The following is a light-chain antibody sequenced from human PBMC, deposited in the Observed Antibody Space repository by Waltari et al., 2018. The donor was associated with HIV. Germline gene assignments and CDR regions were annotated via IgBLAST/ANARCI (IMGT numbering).Light chain of an antibody. J-gene: IGKJ4*01. CDR2: SAS. V-gene: IGKV1-39*01. CDR3: QQSYNTPLT. CDR1: QSISSY. Sequence: DIQMTQSPSSLSASVGDAVAITCRTSQSISSYLNWYQQKPGKAPNLLIYSASSLQSGVPSRFSGSGSGTDFTLTISSLQPEDFATYYCQQSYNTPLTFGGGTKVEIK.